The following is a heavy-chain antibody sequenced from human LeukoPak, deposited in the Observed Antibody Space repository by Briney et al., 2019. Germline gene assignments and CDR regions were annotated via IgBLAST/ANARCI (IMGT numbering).Heavy chain of an antibody. CDR3: ARGSGGLYYYELDRYFDY. D-gene: IGHD3-22*01. CDR1: GGSFSGYY. Sequence: SETLSLTCAVYGGSFSGYYWSWIRQPPGKGLEWIGEINHSGSTNYNPSLKSRVTMSVVTSKNQLSLKLSSVTAADTAVYYCARGSGGLYYYELDRYFDYWGQGTLVTVPS. V-gene: IGHV4-34*01. CDR2: INHSGST. J-gene: IGHJ4*02.